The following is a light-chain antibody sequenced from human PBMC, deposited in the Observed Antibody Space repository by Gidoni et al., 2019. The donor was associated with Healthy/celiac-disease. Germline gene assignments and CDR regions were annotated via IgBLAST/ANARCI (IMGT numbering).Light chain of an antibody. CDR2: GAS. V-gene: IGKV3-20*01. J-gene: IGKJ4*01. CDR1: QSVSSTY. CDR3: QRYSSPLT. Sequence: EIVLTQSPGTLSLYPGERATLSFRASQSVSSTYFSWYQQIPRQAPRLLIYGASSRATGIPGRFSGGGSGTDFTLTISRLEPEDVAVYYCQRYSSPLTFXGXTKVEIK.